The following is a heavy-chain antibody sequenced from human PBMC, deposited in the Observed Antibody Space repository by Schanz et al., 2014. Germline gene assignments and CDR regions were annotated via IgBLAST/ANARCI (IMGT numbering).Heavy chain of an antibody. CDR1: GGTFSSYS. Sequence: QVQLVQSGAEVKKPGSSVKVSCKASGGTFSSYSISWVRQAPGQGLEWMGRIIPILGIANYAQKFQGRVTKTADKCTSTAYMDLSSLRPEDTAVYYCARLSVAGRPHVNYWYFDLWGRGTLVTVSS. V-gene: IGHV1-69*02. CDR2: IIPILGIA. D-gene: IGHD6-19*01. CDR3: ARLSVAGRPHVNYWYFDL. J-gene: IGHJ2*01.